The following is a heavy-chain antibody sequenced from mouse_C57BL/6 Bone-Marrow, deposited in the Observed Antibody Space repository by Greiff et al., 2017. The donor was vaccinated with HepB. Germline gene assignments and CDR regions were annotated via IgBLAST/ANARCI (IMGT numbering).Heavy chain of an antibody. V-gene: IGHV1-72*01. CDR3: AGGSTVVKTGVYYAMDY. CDR1: GYTFTSYW. CDR2: IDPNSGGT. Sequence: QVQLQQSGAELVKPGASVKLSCKASGYTFTSYWMHWVKQRPGRGLEWIGRIDPNSGGTKYNEKFKSKATLTVDKPSSTAYMQISSLTSEDSAVYYCAGGSTVVKTGVYYAMDYWGQGTSVTVSS. D-gene: IGHD2-2*01. J-gene: IGHJ4*01.